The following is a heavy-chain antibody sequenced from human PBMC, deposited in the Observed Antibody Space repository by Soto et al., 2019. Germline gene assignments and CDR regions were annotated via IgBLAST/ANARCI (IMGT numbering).Heavy chain of an antibody. J-gene: IGHJ4*02. V-gene: IGHV3-23*01. CDR1: GFTFSTYA. CDR2: VSGSGLNT. D-gene: IGHD5-18*01. CDR3: AKDRARRTSGYGFDD. Sequence: EVQLLESGGKLVQPGRSLTLSCAASGFTFSTYAMAWVRQAPGKGLEWVSGVSGSGLNTDYADAEKGRFYISRDNSKNTLSLHTNSLRAEDTAVYYCAKDRARRTSGYGFDDWGQGTTVTVSS.